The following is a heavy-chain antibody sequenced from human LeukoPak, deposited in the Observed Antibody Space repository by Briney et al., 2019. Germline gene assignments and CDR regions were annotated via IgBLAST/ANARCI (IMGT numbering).Heavy chain of an antibody. CDR2: IKSKTDGGTT. Sequence: GGSLRLSCAASGFTFSNAWMSWVRQAPGKGLEWVGRIKSKTDGGTTDYAAPVKGRFTISRDDSKNTLCLQMNSLKTEDTAVYYCTTERYDILTGYYLDYWGQGTLVTVSS. J-gene: IGHJ4*02. CDR3: TTERYDILTGYYLDY. V-gene: IGHV3-15*01. D-gene: IGHD3-9*01. CDR1: GFTFSNAW.